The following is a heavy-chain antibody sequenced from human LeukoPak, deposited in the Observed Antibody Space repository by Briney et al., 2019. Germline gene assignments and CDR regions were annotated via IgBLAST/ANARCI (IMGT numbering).Heavy chain of an antibody. CDR3: ARDPDSSGWKGSSSDY. D-gene: IGHD6-19*01. Sequence: GGSLRLSRAASGFTFSSYAMHWVRQAPGKGLEWVAVISYDGSNKYYADSVKGRFTISRDNSKNTLYLQMNSLRAEDTAVYYCARDPDSSGWKGSSSDYWGQGTLVTVSS. CDR2: ISYDGSNK. CDR1: GFTFSSYA. V-gene: IGHV3-30-3*01. J-gene: IGHJ4*02.